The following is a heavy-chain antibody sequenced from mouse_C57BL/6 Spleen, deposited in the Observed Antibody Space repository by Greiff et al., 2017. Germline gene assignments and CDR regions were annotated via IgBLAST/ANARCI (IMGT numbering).Heavy chain of an antibody. Sequence: EVKLVESGPGLVKPSQSLSLTCSVTGYSITSGYYWNWIRQFPGNKLEWMGYISYDGSNNYNPSLKNRISITRDTSKNQFFLKLNSVTTEDTATYYCAREGITTDYYYAMDYWGQGTSVTVSS. CDR3: AREGITTDYYYAMDY. V-gene: IGHV3-6*01. CDR2: ISYDGSN. CDR1: GYSITSGYY. D-gene: IGHD2-4*01. J-gene: IGHJ4*01.